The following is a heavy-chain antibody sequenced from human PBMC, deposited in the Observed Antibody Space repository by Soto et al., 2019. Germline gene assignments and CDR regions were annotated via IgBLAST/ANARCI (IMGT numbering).Heavy chain of an antibody. CDR2: IYYSGST. Sequence: ETLSLTCTVSGGSISSSGYYWGWIRQPPGKGLEWIGSIYYSGSTYYNPSLKSRVTISVDTSKNQFSLKLSSVTAADTAVYYCASVTSSGYSSSWYEDYWGQGTLVTVSS. CDR3: ASVTSSGYSSSWYEDY. CDR1: GGSISSSGYY. D-gene: IGHD6-13*01. V-gene: IGHV4-39*01. J-gene: IGHJ4*02.